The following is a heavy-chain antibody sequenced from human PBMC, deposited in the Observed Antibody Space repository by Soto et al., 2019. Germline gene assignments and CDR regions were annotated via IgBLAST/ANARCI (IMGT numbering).Heavy chain of an antibody. CDR1: GITFSSYA. V-gene: IGHV3-23*01. CDR3: AKDRHCTATTCYTGGNWFDP. CDR2: ISSSGGSS. Sequence: GGSLRLSCVVPGITFSSYAMSWARQAPGRGLEWVSAISSSGGSSYYADSVMGRFTISRDNSKNTLYLQMDSLRAEETALYYCAKDRHCTATTCYTGGNWFDPWGQGTLVTVSS. D-gene: IGHD2-2*02. J-gene: IGHJ5*02.